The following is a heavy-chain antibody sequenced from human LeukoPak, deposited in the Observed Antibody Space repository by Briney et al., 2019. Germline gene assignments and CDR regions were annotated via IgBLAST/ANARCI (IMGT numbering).Heavy chain of an antibody. Sequence: GASVKVSCKASGYTFTGYYMHWVRQAPGQGLEWMGWINPNSGGTNYAQKFQGRVIMTRDTSISTAYMELSRLRSDDTAVYYCARVVDGRKWFRDPLPDYWGQGTLVTVSS. CDR1: GYTFTGYY. J-gene: IGHJ4*02. D-gene: IGHD3-10*01. CDR2: INPNSGGT. CDR3: ARVVDGRKWFRDPLPDY. V-gene: IGHV1-2*02.